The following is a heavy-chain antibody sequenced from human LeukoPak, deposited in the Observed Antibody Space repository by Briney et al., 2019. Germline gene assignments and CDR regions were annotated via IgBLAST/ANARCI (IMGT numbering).Heavy chain of an antibody. Sequence: SETLSLTCTVSGGSIRNKYWSWIRQPAGKGLEWIGRIYSSGNTNYNPSLKSRVTISVDTSKNQFSLKLSSVTAADTAVYYCARIDRAGYSYGNFDYWGQGTLVTVSS. CDR3: ARIDRAGYSYGNFDY. D-gene: IGHD5-18*01. CDR2: IYSSGNT. V-gene: IGHV4-4*07. J-gene: IGHJ4*02. CDR1: GGSIRNKY.